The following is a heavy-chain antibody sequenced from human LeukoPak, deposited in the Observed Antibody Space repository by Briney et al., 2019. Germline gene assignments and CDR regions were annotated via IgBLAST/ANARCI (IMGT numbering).Heavy chain of an antibody. Sequence: PGGSLRLSCAASGLTFSSYAMNWVRQAPGKGLEWVSAISGSGGNTYYADSVKGRFTISRDNAKNTLYLQMNSLRAEDTAVYYCAREWSPDYWGQGTLVTVSS. CDR3: AREWSPDY. V-gene: IGHV3-23*01. J-gene: IGHJ4*02. D-gene: IGHD1-26*01. CDR1: GLTFSSYA. CDR2: ISGSGGNT.